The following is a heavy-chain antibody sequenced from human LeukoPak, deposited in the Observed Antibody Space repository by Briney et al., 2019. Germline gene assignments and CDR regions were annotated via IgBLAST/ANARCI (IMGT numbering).Heavy chain of an antibody. CDR3: AKSAVRGLPVLGN. J-gene: IGHJ4*02. Sequence: GGSLRLSCAASGFTFSTYGMHWVRQAPGKGLEWVAFIRYDGSNKFYADSVKGRFTISRDNSKNTLYLQMNSLRAEDTAVYYCAKSAVRGLPVLGNWGQGTLVTVSS. D-gene: IGHD2-21*01. V-gene: IGHV3-30*02. CDR2: IRYDGSNK. CDR1: GFTFSTYG.